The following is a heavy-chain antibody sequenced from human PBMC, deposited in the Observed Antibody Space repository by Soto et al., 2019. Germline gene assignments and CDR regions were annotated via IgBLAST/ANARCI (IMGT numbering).Heavy chain of an antibody. CDR1: GFAFHGYT. V-gene: IGHV3-21*01. CDR3: AGGSGYLSMDV. CDR2: ISGSGSFI. J-gene: IGHJ6*02. Sequence: GGSLRLSCAASGFAFHGYTINWVRQAPGRSLEWVSSISGSGSFIYYADSVRGRFTVSRDNARNSLFLQMDSLRADDTAVYYCAGGSGYLSMDVWGQGTTVTVSS. D-gene: IGHD5-12*01.